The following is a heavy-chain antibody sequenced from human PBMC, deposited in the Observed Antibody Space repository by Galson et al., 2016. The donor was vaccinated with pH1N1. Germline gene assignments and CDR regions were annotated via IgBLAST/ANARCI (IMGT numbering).Heavy chain of an antibody. Sequence: QSGAEVKKSGESLKISCEASGYTFTDYWIGWVRQTPGTGLEWIGIIYPRDSDTRYSPSFQGQVTISADKSISTAYLQWSSLKASDTAIYYCARGSGSPDSYYYYGMDVWGQGTTVTVSS. J-gene: IGHJ6*02. CDR1: GYTFTDYW. D-gene: IGHD3-10*01. CDR3: ARGSGSPDSYYYYGMDV. V-gene: IGHV5-51*01. CDR2: IYPRDSDT.